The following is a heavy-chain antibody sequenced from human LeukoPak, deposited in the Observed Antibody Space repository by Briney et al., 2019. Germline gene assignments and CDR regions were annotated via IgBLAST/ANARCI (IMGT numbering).Heavy chain of an antibody. V-gene: IGHV3-7*01. CDR1: GFIFTNYF. Sequence: GGSLRLSCAASGFIFTNYFMSWVRQAPGKGLEWVASIKHDGSEKYYVDSVRGRFTTSRDNTMNSLYLQMSSLRAEDTAVYYCATDRGWRTSGYYLYYFEYWGQGTLATFSS. J-gene: IGHJ4*02. CDR3: ATDRGWRTSGYYLYYFEY. CDR2: IKHDGSEK. D-gene: IGHD3-3*01.